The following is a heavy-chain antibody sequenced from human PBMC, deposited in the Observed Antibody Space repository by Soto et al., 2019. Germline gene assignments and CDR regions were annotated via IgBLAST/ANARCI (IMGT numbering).Heavy chain of an antibody. CDR1: GFTFSSYS. CDR3: ASPYSSSWYTAEYFQH. J-gene: IGHJ1*01. Sequence: GGSLKLSCAASGFTFSSYSMNWVRQAPGKGLEWVSSISSSSSYIYYADSVKGRFTISRDNAKNSLYLQMNSLRAEDTAVYYCASPYSSSWYTAEYFQHWGQGTLVTVS. V-gene: IGHV3-21*01. CDR2: ISSSSSYI. D-gene: IGHD6-13*01.